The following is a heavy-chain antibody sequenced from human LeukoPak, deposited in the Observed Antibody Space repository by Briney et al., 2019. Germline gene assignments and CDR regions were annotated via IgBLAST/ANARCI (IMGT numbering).Heavy chain of an antibody. CDR3: ASRSALIAVAGRRTYYFDY. V-gene: IGHV4-4*07. J-gene: IGHJ4*02. Sequence: SETLSLTCTVSGGSISSYYWSWIRQPAGKGLEWLGRIYPSGSTNYNPSLKSRVTISVDTSKNQFSLKLSSVTAADTAVYYCASRSALIAVAGRRTYYFDYWGQGTLVTVSS. CDR2: IYPSGST. CDR1: GGSISSYY. D-gene: IGHD6-19*01.